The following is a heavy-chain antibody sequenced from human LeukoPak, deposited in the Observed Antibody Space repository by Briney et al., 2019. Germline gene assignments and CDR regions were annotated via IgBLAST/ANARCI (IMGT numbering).Heavy chain of an antibody. CDR2: INPSGGST. CDR1: GYTFTSYY. J-gene: IGHJ4*02. Sequence: GASVKVSCKASGYTFTSYYMHWVRQAPGQGLEWMGIINPSGGSTSYAQKFQGRVTMTRDTSISTAYMELSRLRSDDTAVYYCARAGRIVVVPAAIVYWGQGTLVTVSS. CDR3: ARAGRIVVVPAAIVY. D-gene: IGHD2-2*02. V-gene: IGHV1-46*01.